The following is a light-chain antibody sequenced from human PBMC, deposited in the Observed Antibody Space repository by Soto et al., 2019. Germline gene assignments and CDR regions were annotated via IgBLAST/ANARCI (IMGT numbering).Light chain of an antibody. V-gene: IGKV1-39*01. Sequence: DIQMTQSPSSLSASVGDRVTITCRASQSISSYLNWYQQKPGKAPKLLIYAASSLQSGVPSRFSGTASGTEFTLTISSLQPEDFATYFCQQANSFPLTFGGGTKVEIK. CDR3: QQANSFPLT. CDR1: QSISSY. J-gene: IGKJ4*01. CDR2: AAS.